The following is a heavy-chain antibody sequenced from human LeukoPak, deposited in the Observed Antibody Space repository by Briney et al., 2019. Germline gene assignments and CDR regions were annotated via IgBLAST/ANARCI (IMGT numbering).Heavy chain of an antibody. Sequence: SETLSLTCTVSGGSISSYYWSWIRQPPGKGLEWIGYIYYSGSTNYNPSLTSRVTISVDTSKNQFSLKLSSVTAADTAVYYCARMVSFDYWGQGTLVTVSS. D-gene: IGHD5-18*01. CDR3: ARMVSFDY. CDR1: GGSISSYY. J-gene: IGHJ4*02. CDR2: IYYSGST. V-gene: IGHV4-59*12.